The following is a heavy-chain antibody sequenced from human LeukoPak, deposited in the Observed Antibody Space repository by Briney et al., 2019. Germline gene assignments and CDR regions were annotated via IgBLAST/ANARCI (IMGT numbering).Heavy chain of an antibody. CDR3: ARALYLYYYDSSGCDY. Sequence: SVKVSCKASGGTFSSYAISWVRQAPGQGLEWMGGIIPIFGTANYAQKFQGRVTITADESTSTAYMELSSLRSEDTAVYYCARALYLYYYDSSGCDYWGQGTLVTVSS. V-gene: IGHV1-69*13. CDR2: IIPIFGTA. CDR1: GGTFSSYA. J-gene: IGHJ4*02. D-gene: IGHD3-22*01.